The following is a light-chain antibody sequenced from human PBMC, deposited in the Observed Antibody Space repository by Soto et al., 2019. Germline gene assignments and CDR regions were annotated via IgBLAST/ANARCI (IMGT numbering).Light chain of an antibody. CDR3: CSYAGSYTWV. J-gene: IGLJ3*02. V-gene: IGLV2-11*01. CDR2: DVG. Sequence: QSALTQPRSVSGSPGQSVTISCTGTSSDLGAYNFVSWYQQHPGKAPKVKIYDVGKRPSGVPDRFSGSKSGNTASLTISGLQAEDEADYYCCSYAGSYTWVFGGGTKLTVL. CDR1: SSDLGAYNF.